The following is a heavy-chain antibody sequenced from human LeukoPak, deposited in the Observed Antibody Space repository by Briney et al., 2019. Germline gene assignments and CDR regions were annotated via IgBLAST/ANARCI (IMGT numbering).Heavy chain of an antibody. J-gene: IGHJ4*02. CDR1: GFTFGTYW. V-gene: IGHV3-74*01. CDR3: VRDNYSYRLDV. Sequence: GGSLRLSCGASGFTFGTYWMHWVRQAPGKGLVWVSGINSDGGTTTYADSVKGRFTISRDNSKNTLYLHMNSLRAEDTAIYFCVRDNYSYRLDVWGQGTLVTVSS. CDR2: INSDGGTT. D-gene: IGHD2-21*01.